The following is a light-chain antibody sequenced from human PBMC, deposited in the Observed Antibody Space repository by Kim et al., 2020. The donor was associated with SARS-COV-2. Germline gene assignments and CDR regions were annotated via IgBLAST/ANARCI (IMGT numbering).Light chain of an antibody. V-gene: IGKV1-5*03. Sequence: ASVGDRVTITCRASRNIDTYLAWYQQKPGKAPKLLIYVASNLKSGVPSTFSGSGSGTEFTLTTSNLQPDDFATYYCQQYRTYPWTFGQGTKVDIK. CDR2: VAS. J-gene: IGKJ1*01. CDR1: RNIDTY. CDR3: QQYRTYPWT.